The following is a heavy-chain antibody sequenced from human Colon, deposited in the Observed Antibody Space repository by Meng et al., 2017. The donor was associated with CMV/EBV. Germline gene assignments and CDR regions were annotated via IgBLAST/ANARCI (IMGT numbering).Heavy chain of an antibody. Sequence: VSGVPLSGYPWSWVRQPPGKSLEWIGDINHNGITKYNPSLKSRLTISVDTSENQFSLRLSSVTAADTAVYYCASQIWSGSLYNWFDPWGQGTLVTVSS. D-gene: IGHD3-3*01. CDR3: ASQIWSGSLYNWFDP. CDR1: GVPLSGYP. V-gene: IGHV4-34*01. J-gene: IGHJ5*02. CDR2: INHNGIT.